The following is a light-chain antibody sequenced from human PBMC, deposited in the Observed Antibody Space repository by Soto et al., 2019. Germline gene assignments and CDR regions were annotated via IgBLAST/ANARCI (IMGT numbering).Light chain of an antibody. J-gene: IGKJ4*01. CDR1: QGISNY. CDR3: QQLRMYPST. Sequence: DIQMTQSPSAMSASVGDRVKITCRASQGISNYLACFQLKPGKVPKRLMYAASTLYGGVPSRFSGSGSGTDFALTITSLQAEDFATYYCQQLRMYPSTFGGGTKVDNK. V-gene: IGKV1-17*03. CDR2: AAS.